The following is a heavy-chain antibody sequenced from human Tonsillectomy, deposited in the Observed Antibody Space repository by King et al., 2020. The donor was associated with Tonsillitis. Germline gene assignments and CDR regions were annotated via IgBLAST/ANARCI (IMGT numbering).Heavy chain of an antibody. Sequence: VQLVESGGGLVQPGGSLKLSCAASEFTFTSSWMTWLRQAPGKGRQWVATIKPDGSENYYADSVKGRFTDSRDNAKNSLVLQMNSLRSEDTAVYYCARDQAYTSFDYWGQGTLVTVSS. D-gene: IGHD6-19*01. J-gene: IGHJ4*02. CDR3: ARDQAYTSFDY. CDR1: EFTFTSSW. CDR2: IKPDGSEN. V-gene: IGHV3-7*04.